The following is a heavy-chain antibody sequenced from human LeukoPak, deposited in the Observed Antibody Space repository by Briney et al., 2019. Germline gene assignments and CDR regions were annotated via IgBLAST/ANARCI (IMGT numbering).Heavy chain of an antibody. V-gene: IGHV3-21*01. Sequence: GGSLRLSCAASGFTFSSYAMSWVRQAPGKGLEWVSSISSSSTYIYYADSMKGRFTISRDNAKNSLYLQINSLRAEDTAVYYCARDPYSGGYGDYYYYYMDVWGKGTTVTISS. CDR1: GFTFSSYA. CDR3: ARDPYSGGYGDYYYYYMDV. J-gene: IGHJ6*03. D-gene: IGHD1-26*01. CDR2: ISSSSTYI.